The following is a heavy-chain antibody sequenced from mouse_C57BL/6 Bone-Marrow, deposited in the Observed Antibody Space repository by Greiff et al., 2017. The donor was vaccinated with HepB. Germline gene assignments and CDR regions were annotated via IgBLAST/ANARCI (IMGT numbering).Heavy chain of an antibody. CDR2: INYDGSST. CDR3: AREGDYYGSSYSYWYFDV. V-gene: IGHV5-16*01. CDR1: GFTFSDYY. J-gene: IGHJ1*03. D-gene: IGHD1-1*01. Sequence: DVKLVESEGGLVQPGSSMKLSCTASGFTFSDYYMAWVRQVPEKGLEWVANINYDGSSTNYLDSLKSRFIISRDNAKNILYLQMSNLKSEDTATYYCAREGDYYGSSYSYWYFDVWGTGTTVTVSS.